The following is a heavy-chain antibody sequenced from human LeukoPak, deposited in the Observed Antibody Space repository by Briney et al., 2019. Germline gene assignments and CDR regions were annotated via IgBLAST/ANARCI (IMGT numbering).Heavy chain of an antibody. CDR3: ARSPRRPHFYSSGSYYYYFDY. CDR1: GGSISGYC. J-gene: IGHJ4*02. Sequence: SETLSLTCSVSGGSISGYCWSWIRQPAGKGLECIGRISSSGSTNYNPSLKSRVTMSVDTSKNQFFLKLSSVTAADTAVYYCARSPRRPHFYSSGSYYYYFDYWGQGTLVTVSS. D-gene: IGHD3-10*01. V-gene: IGHV4-4*07. CDR2: ISSSGST.